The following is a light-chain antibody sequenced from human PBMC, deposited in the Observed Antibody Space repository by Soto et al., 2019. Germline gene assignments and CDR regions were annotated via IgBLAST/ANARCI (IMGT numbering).Light chain of an antibody. V-gene: IGKV1-27*01. CDR1: QGISNY. CDR2: AAS. J-gene: IGKJ4*01. Sequence: IQMPQSPSSLSASVGDRFTITGRASQGISNYLAWYQQKPGKVPKLLIYAASTLQSGVPSRFSGSGSGTDFTLTISSLQPEDVATYYCQKYNSAPLTFGGGTKVDIK. CDR3: QKYNSAPLT.